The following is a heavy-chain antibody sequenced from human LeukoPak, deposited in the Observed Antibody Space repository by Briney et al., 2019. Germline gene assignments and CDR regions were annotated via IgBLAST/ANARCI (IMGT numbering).Heavy chain of an antibody. CDR2: ISYDGSNK. CDR1: GFTFSIYG. J-gene: IGHJ3*02. Sequence: PGGSLRLSCAASGFTFSIYGIHWVRQAPGKGLEWVAVISYDGSNKYYADSVKGRFTISRDNSKSTLYLQMNSLRAEDTAVYYCAKGRTDGWDDAFDIWGQGTMVTVSS. V-gene: IGHV3-30*18. CDR3: AKGRTDGWDDAFDI. D-gene: IGHD1-26*01.